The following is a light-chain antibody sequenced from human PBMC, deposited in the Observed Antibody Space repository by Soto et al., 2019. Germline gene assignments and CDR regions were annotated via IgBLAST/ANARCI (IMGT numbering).Light chain of an antibody. Sequence: QSALTQPASVSGSPGQSITISCTGTSSDIGRYDYVSWYQQLPGKAPKLIIYRVIKRPSGVSDRFSGSKSGNSASLSISGLQPEDEAGYFCGSYTSATTWVFGGGTKLTVL. V-gene: IGLV2-14*03. CDR3: GSYTSATTWV. CDR2: RVI. CDR1: SSDIGRYDY. J-gene: IGLJ3*02.